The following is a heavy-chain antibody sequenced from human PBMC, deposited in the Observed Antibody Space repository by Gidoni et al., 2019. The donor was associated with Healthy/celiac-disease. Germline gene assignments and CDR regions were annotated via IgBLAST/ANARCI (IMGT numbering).Heavy chain of an antibody. CDR1: GFTFDDYA. CDR2: ISWNSGSI. CDR3: AKDMGSGGSSLLGYDFDY. D-gene: IGHD2-15*01. J-gene: IGHJ4*02. Sequence: DVQLVESGGGLVQHGRSLRLPCAASGFTFDDYAMHWVRQAPGKGLEWVSGISWNSGSIGYADSVKGRFTISRDNAKNSLYLQMNSLRAEDTALYYCAKDMGSGGSSLLGYDFDYWGQGTLVTVSS. V-gene: IGHV3-9*01.